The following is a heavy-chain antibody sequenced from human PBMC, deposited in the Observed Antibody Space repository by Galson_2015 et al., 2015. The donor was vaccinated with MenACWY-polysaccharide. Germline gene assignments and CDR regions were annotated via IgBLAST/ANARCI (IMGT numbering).Heavy chain of an antibody. Sequence: SKANSYATAYAASVKGRFTISRDDSKNTAYLQMNSLKTEDTAVYYCTRPGLVVPAAMGELDYYGMDVWGQGTTVTVSS. CDR2: SKANSYAT. CDR3: TRPGLVVPAAMGELDYYGMDV. D-gene: IGHD2-2*01. J-gene: IGHJ6*02. V-gene: IGHV3-73*01.